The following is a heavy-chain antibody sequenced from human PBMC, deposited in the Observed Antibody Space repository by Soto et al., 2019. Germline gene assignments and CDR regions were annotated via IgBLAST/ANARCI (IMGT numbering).Heavy chain of an antibody. J-gene: IGHJ1*01. CDR2: IYYSGST. D-gene: IGHD6-19*01. Sequence: SETLSLTCVVSGASLSSYYWSWIRQPPGKGLEWIGYIYYSGSTNYNPSLKSRVTISVDTSKNQFSLKLSSVTAADTAVYYCAKDRNSGWYQPEYFQHWGQGTLVTVSS. CDR3: AKDRNSGWYQPEYFQH. V-gene: IGHV4-59*01. CDR1: GASLSSYY.